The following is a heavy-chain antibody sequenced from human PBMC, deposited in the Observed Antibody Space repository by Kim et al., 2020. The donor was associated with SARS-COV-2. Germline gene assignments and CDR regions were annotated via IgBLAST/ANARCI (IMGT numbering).Heavy chain of an antibody. Sequence: KPTYAQGFTARFVFSLDTSVSTAYLQISSLKAEDTAVYYCASESGGFDYWGQGTLVTVSS. D-gene: IGHD3-10*01. V-gene: IGHV7-4-1*02. CDR3: ASESGGFDY. J-gene: IGHJ4*02. CDR2: KP.